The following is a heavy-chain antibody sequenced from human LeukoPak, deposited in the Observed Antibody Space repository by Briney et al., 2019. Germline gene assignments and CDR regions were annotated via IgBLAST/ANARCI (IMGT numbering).Heavy chain of an antibody. Sequence: PGGSLRLSCAASGFTFSGYAMHWVRQAPGKGLEWVAVISYDGSNKYYADSVKGRFTISRDNSKNTLYLQMNSLRAEDTAVYYCASGGKSSFATFDYWGQGTLVTVSS. J-gene: IGHJ4*02. D-gene: IGHD6-6*01. CDR2: ISYDGSNK. V-gene: IGHV3-30-3*01. CDR3: ASGGKSSFATFDY. CDR1: GFTFSGYA.